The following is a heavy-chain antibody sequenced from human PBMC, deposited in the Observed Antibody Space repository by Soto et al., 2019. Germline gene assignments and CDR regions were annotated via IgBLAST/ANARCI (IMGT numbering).Heavy chain of an antibody. CDR2: IIPMFGTA. V-gene: IGHV1-69*05. CDR1: GGTFSTYA. CDR3: ASGIQLWLRRIHNGYSG. D-gene: IGHD5-18*01. Sequence: QVQLVQSGAEVKKPESSVKVSCKAPGGTFSTYAISWVRQAPGQGLEWMGGIIPMFGTANYAQRFQDRVTXTXXESTNTVYMELSSLRSEDTAVYFCASGIQLWLRRIHNGYSGWGQGTLVTVSS. J-gene: IGHJ4*02.